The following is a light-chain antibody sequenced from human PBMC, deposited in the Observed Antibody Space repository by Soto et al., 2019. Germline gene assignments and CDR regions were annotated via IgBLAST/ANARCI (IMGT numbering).Light chain of an antibody. CDR3: AAWDDSLYGVV. CDR2: SNN. Sequence: QSVLTQPPSASGTPGQRVTISCSGSSSSIGSNYVYWYQQLPGTTPKLLIYSNNQRPSGVPDRFSGSKSGTSASLAISGLQSEDEADYYCAAWDDSLYGVVFAGGTKLTVL. V-gene: IGLV1-44*01. J-gene: IGLJ2*01. CDR1: SSSIGSNY.